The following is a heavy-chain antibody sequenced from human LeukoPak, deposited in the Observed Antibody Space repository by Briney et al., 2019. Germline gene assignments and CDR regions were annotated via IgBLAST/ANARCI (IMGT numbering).Heavy chain of an antibody. CDR2: IFYSGST. Sequence: SETLSLTCTVSGGSISSYYWSWVRQPPGKGVEWIGYIFYSGSTNSHPSLKSRVTISVDTSKNQFSLKLSSVTAADTAVYYCARIVIAAAEGYFDYWGQGTLVTVSS. J-gene: IGHJ4*02. D-gene: IGHD6-13*01. CDR1: GGSISSYY. CDR3: ARIVIAAAEGYFDY. V-gene: IGHV4-59*01.